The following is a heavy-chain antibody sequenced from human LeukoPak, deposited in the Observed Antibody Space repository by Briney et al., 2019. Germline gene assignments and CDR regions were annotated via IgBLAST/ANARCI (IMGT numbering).Heavy chain of an antibody. CDR3: ARTYCGGDCYYSYFDY. J-gene: IGHJ4*02. Sequence: GESLKISCKGSGYSITSYWIGWVRQMPGKGLEWMGIIYPGDSDTRYSPSFQGQVTISADKSISTAYLQWSSLKASDTAMYYCARTYCGGDCYYSYFDYWGQGTLVTVSS. V-gene: IGHV5-51*01. CDR1: GYSITSYW. CDR2: IYPGDSDT. D-gene: IGHD2-21*02.